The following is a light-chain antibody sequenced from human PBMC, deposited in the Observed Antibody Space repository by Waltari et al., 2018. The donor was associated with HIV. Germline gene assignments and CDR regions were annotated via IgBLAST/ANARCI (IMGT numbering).Light chain of an antibody. J-gene: IGKJ5*01. V-gene: IGKV4-1*01. CDR3: QQYYSIPLS. CDR2: WAS. Sequence: DIVMTQSPDSLAVSLGAKATITCKSSQSRLYRSNNRNYLAWYQQKPGQPPKLLIFWASAREPGVPDRFRGSGSGTDFTLTISSLQAEDVAVYHCQQYYSIPLSFGQGTRLEIK. CDR1: QSRLYRSNNRNY.